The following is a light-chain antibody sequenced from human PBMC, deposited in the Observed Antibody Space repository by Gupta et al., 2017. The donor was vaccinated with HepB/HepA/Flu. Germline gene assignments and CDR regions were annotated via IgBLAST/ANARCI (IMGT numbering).Light chain of an antibody. J-gene: IGKJ1*01. Sequence: DIVLTQSPGTLSLSPGERATLSCRASQSVSSSYLAWYQQKPGQAPRLLIYGASSRATGIPDRFSSSGSGTDFTLTISRLEPEDFAVYYCQQYGSSRTFGQGTKVEIK. CDR2: GAS. V-gene: IGKV3-20*01. CDR1: QSVSSSY. CDR3: QQYGSSRT.